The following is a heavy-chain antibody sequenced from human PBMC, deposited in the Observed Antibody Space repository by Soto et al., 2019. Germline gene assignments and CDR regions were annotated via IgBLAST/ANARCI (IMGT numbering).Heavy chain of an antibody. J-gene: IGHJ6*03. Sequence: QVQLVQSGAEVKKPGASVKVSCKASGYTFTSYGISWVRQAPGQGLEWMGWISAYNGNTNDAQKLQGRVTMTTDTSTSTAYMELRSLRSDATAVYYCARVLQLGLRGYYYYYMDVWGKGTTVTVSS. D-gene: IGHD1-7*01. CDR3: ARVLQLGLRGYYYYYMDV. V-gene: IGHV1-18*01. CDR2: ISAYNGNT. CDR1: GYTFTSYG.